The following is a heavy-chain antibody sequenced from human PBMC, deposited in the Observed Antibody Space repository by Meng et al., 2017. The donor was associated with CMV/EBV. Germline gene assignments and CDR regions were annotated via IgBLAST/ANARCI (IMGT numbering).Heavy chain of an antibody. D-gene: IGHD2-2*01. Sequence: GESLKISCAASGFTFSSYSMNWVRQAPGKGLEWVSSISSSSYIYYADSVKGRFTISRDNAKNSLYLQMNSLRAEDTAVYYCARGRVVPAARWADDAFDIWGQGTMVTVSS. J-gene: IGHJ3*02. CDR3: ARGRVVPAARWADDAFDI. CDR2: ISSSSYI. CDR1: GFTFSSYS. V-gene: IGHV3-21*01.